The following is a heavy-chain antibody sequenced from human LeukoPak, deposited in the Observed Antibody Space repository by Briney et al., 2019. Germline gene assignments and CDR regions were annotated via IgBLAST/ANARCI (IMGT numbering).Heavy chain of an antibody. Sequence: GGSLRLSCAASGFTVSSNYMSWVRQAPGKGLEWVSVIYSGGSTYYADSVKGRFTISRDNSKNTLYLQMNSLRAEDTAVYYCARAQQWLYFGYWGQGTLVTVSS. V-gene: IGHV3-53*01. CDR3: ARAQQWLYFGY. CDR1: GFTVSSNY. J-gene: IGHJ4*02. D-gene: IGHD3-22*01. CDR2: IYSGGST.